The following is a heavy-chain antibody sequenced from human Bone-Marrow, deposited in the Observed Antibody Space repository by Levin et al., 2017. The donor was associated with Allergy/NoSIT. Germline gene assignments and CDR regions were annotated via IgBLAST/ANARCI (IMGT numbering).Heavy chain of an antibody. V-gene: IGHV1-2*02. Sequence: SGESLKISCKASGYTFTDYYMHWVRQAPGQGLEWMGWINPNSGVTNYAQKFQGRVTMTRDTSINTAYMDLSRLESDDTAIYYCVRGGMAVTAIVPSYYWGQGTLVTVSS. CDR2: INPNSGVT. CDR1: GYTFTDYY. CDR3: VRGGMAVTAIVPSYY. J-gene: IGHJ4*02. D-gene: IGHD2-21*02.